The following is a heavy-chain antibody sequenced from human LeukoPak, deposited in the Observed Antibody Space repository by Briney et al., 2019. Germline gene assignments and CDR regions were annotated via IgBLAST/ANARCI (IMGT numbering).Heavy chain of an antibody. J-gene: IGHJ4*02. D-gene: IGHD5-12*01. CDR3: AKGAYDYIEMGYFDD. CDR1: GFRFSNFA. V-gene: IGHV3-23*01. Sequence: GGSLRLSCAASGFRFSNFAMSWVRQAPGKGLEWVSLIIGSSGDTLHADSVKGRFTISRDISKNRLYLQMNSLRAEDTALYYCAKGAYDYIEMGYFDDWGQGTLVTVSS. CDR2: IIGSSGDT.